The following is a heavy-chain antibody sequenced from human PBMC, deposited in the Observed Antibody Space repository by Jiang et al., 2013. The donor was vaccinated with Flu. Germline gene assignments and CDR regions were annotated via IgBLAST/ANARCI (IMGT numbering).Heavy chain of an antibody. V-gene: IGHV1-69*06. D-gene: IGHD5-18*01. CDR2: IIPIFGTA. Sequence: SGAEVKKPGSSVKVSCKASGGTFSSYAISWVRQAPGQGLEWMGGIIPIFGTANYAQKFQGRVTITADKSTSTAYMELSSLRSEDTAVYYCAREPGDTAMVDAGIYYYYGMDVWGQGTTVTVSS. J-gene: IGHJ6*02. CDR1: GGTFSSYA. CDR3: AREPGDTAMVDAGIYYYYGMDV.